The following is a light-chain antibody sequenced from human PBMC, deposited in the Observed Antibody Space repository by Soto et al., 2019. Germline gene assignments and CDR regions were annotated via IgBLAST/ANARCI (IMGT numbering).Light chain of an antibody. J-gene: IGKJ1*01. CDR1: QSISSW. V-gene: IGKV1-5*03. Sequence: DIQMTQSPSTLSASVGDRVTITCRASQSISSWLSWYQQKPGKAPKLLIYKASSLESGVPSRFSGSGSGTELTLTISRLQPDDFGTYYCLQYDSYSGTFGQGTKVEI. CDR2: KAS. CDR3: LQYDSYSGT.